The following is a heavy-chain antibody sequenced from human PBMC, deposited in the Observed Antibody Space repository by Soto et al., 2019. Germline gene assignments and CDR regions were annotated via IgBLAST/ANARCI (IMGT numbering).Heavy chain of an antibody. CDR1: GGTFSSYT. Sequence: SVKVSCKASGGTFSSYTISWVRQAPGQGLEWMGRIIPILGIANYAQKFQGRVTITADKSTSTAYMELSSLRSEDTAVYYCAREIAAAGTAKHYYYYGMDVWGQGTTVTVSS. J-gene: IGHJ6*02. CDR3: AREIAAAGTAKHYYYYGMDV. V-gene: IGHV1-69*04. D-gene: IGHD6-13*01. CDR2: IIPILGIA.